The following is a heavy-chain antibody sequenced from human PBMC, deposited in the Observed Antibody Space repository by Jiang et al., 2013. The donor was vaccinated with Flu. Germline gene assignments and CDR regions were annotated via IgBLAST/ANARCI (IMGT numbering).Heavy chain of an antibody. Sequence: KASGYTFTGYYMHWVRQAPGQGLEWMGWINPNSGGTNYAQKFQGWVTMTRDTSISTAYMELSRLRSDDTAVYYCAREGRMATDHAFDIWGQGTMVTVSS. CDR3: AREGRMATDHAFDI. J-gene: IGHJ3*02. V-gene: IGHV1-2*04. CDR1: GYTFTGYY. D-gene: IGHD5-24*01. CDR2: INPNSGGT.